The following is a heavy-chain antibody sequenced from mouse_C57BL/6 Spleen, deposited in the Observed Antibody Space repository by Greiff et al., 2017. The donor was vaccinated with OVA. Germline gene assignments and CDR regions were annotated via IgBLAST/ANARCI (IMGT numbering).Heavy chain of an antibody. Sequence: VQLQESGAELVRPGASVTLSCKASGYTFTDYEMHWVKQTPVHGLEWIGAIDPETGGTAYNQKFKGKAILTADKSSSTAYMELRSLTSEDSAVYYGTSSRFDYYGSSWYFDVWGTGTTVTVSS. J-gene: IGHJ1*03. CDR1: GYTFTDYE. CDR2: IDPETGGT. CDR3: TSSRFDYYGSSWYFDV. V-gene: IGHV1-15*01. D-gene: IGHD1-1*01.